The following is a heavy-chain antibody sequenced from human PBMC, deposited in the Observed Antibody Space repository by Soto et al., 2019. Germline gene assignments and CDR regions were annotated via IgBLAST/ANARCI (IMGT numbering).Heavy chain of an antibody. V-gene: IGHV3-9*01. D-gene: IGHD1-7*01. CDR2: ISWNSGSI. CDR3: AKDFSDSWDYRRDFDY. CDR1: GFTFDDYA. J-gene: IGHJ4*02. Sequence: EVPLVESGGGLVQPGRSLRLSCGASGFTFDDYAMHWVRQAPGKGLEWVSGISWNSGSIAYAVSVKGRFTIYRDNAKNSLYLKMNSLTPEDTALYYCAKDFSDSWDYRRDFDYWGQGTLVTVSS.